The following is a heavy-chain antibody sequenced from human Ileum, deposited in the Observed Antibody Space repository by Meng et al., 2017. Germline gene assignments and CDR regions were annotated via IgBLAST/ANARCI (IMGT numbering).Heavy chain of an antibody. Sequence: GGSLRLSCAASGFTFSSYAMHWVRQAPGKGLEWVAVISYHGSNKYHAESVKGRFTISRDNSKNTLYLQMNSLRAEDTAVYYCARPSHYYDSSASVDYWGQGTRVTCAS. V-gene: IGHV3-30*04. J-gene: IGHJ4*02. CDR3: ARPSHYYDSSASVDY. D-gene: IGHD3-22*01. CDR2: ISYHGSNK. CDR1: GFTFSSYA.